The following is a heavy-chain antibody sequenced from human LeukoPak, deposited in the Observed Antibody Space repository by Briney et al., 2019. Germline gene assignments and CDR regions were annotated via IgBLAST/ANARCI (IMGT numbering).Heavy chain of an antibody. CDR2: IKQDGTER. CDR1: GFTFTTYW. Sequence: PGGSLRLSCAASGFTFTTYWMSWVRQAPGKGLEWVANIKQDGTERYYVDSVKGRFTISRDNAKISLYLQMNSLRAEDTAVYYCAREPDLQGFDIWGQGTMVTVSS. V-gene: IGHV3-7*01. CDR3: AREPDLQGFDI. J-gene: IGHJ3*02.